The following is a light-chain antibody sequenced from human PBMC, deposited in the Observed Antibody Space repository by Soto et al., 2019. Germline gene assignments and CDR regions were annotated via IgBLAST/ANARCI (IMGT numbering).Light chain of an antibody. CDR1: QNIVTN. J-gene: IGKJ4*01. CDR2: DAS. CDR3: QQYNNWPPRLT. V-gene: IGKV3-15*01. Sequence: EVGMTQSQATLSVSPGEGATLSCRASQNIVTNLAWYQQKPGQAPRLVIYDASTRATDIPARFSGSGFGTEFILTISSLQSADFAVYYCQQYNNWPPRLTFAGGTKVDIK.